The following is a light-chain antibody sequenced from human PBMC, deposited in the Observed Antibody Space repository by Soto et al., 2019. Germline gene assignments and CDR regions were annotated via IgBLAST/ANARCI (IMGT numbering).Light chain of an antibody. CDR2: AAS. J-gene: IGKJ2*01. CDR3: QQSYNTPYT. V-gene: IGKV1-39*01. CDR1: QTISSY. Sequence: DIQMTQSPSSLSASVGGRVTITCRASQTISSYLNWYQQKPGTAPELLIYAASTLHGGVPSRFSGSGSGTNFTLTISSLQAEDFATYYCQQSYNTPYTSGQGTTLEIK.